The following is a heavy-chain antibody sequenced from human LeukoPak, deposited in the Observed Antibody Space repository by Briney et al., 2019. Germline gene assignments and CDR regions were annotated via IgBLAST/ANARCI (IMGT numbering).Heavy chain of an antibody. V-gene: IGHV3-48*01. CDR3: ARDRHESLAMEEDFDY. Sequence: GGSLRLSCAASGFTFGSYSMNWVRQAPGKGLEWVSYISSSSSTIYYADSVKGRFTISRDNAKNSLYLEMNSLRAEDTAVYYCARDRHESLAMEEDFDYWGQGTLVTVSS. CDR1: GFTFGSYS. D-gene: IGHD5-18*01. CDR2: ISSSSSTI. J-gene: IGHJ4*02.